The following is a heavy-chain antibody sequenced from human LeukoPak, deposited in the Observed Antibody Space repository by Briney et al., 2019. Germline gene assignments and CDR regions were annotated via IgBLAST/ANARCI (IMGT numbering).Heavy chain of an antibody. J-gene: IGHJ4*02. V-gene: IGHV1-18*01. CDR2: ISAYNGNT. CDR1: GYTFTSCG. Sequence: EASVKVSCKASGYTFTSCGNNWGRHAPGPGLERMGWISAYNGNTNYAQKPQDRVTMTTDTSPSTDYLELRSLRSDDTAVYSCARPIAVARRWFDPRPFYYFAYWGQGTLVTVSS. CDR3: ARPIAVARRWFDPRPFYYFAY. D-gene: IGHD6-19*01.